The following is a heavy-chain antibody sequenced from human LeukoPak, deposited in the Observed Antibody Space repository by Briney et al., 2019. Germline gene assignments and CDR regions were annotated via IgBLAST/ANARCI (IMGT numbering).Heavy chain of an antibody. CDR3: ARGPKGIAALIYYYYYMDV. CDR1: GGTFSSYA. Sequence: GSSVKVSCKASGGTFSSYAISWVRQAPGQGLEWMGGIIPIFGTANYAQKFQGRVTITTDESTSTAYTELSSLRSEDTAVYYCARGPKGIAALIYYYYYMDVWGKGTTVTVSS. J-gene: IGHJ6*03. CDR2: IIPIFGTA. V-gene: IGHV1-69*05. D-gene: IGHD6-13*01.